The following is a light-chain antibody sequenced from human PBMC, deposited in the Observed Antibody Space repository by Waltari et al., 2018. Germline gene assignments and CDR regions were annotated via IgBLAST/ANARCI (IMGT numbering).Light chain of an antibody. CDR1: ELPRTY. V-gene: IGLV3-10*01. Sequence: SYELTQTPSVSVSPGQTARITCSGHELPRTYAYWFQQKSGQAPRPVIYEDTKRPPGIPERLSGSSSGTVATLTITGAQVDDEADYYCYSSDSTGLRVFGGGTTVVVL. CDR2: EDT. J-gene: IGLJ1*01. CDR3: YSSDSTGLRV.